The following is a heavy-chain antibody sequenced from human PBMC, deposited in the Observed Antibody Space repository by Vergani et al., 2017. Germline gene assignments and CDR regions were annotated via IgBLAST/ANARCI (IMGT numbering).Heavy chain of an antibody. CDR3: ASGYSGYDWGGFDY. V-gene: IGHV3-21*01. Sequence: EVQWLQSEGAVVQPGGSLRLSCAASGFTFSSYSMNWVRQAPGKGLEWVSSISSSSSYIYYADSVKGRFTISRDNAKNSLYLQMNSLRAEDTAVYYCASGYSGYDWGGFDYWGQGTLVTVSS. J-gene: IGHJ4*02. CDR1: GFTFSSYS. D-gene: IGHD5-12*01. CDR2: ISSSSSYI.